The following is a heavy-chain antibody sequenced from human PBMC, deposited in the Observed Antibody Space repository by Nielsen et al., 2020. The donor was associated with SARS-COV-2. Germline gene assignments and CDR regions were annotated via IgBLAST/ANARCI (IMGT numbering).Heavy chain of an antibody. CDR1: GGSISSSSNY. D-gene: IGHD3-9*01. V-gene: IGHV4-39*02. Sequence: GSLRLSCTVSGGSISSSSNYWGWIRQPPGKGLEWIGNISYSGSTYYNPSLKSRVTISVDTSKNQFSLKLSSVTAADTAVYYCARDQFDWDDAFDIWGQGTMVTVSS. J-gene: IGHJ3*02. CDR2: ISYSGST. CDR3: ARDQFDWDDAFDI.